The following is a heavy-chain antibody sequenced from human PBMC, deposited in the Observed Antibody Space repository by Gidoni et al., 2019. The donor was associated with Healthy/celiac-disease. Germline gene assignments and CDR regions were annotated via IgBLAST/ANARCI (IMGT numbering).Heavy chain of an antibody. J-gene: IGHJ4*02. CDR2: SYYSGST. Sequence: QLQLQESGPGLVKPSETLSLTCTVSGGSISSSSYYWGWIRQPPGKGLEWIGSSYYSGSTYYNPSLKSRVTISVDTSKNQFSLKLSSVTAADTAVYYCARLQGLVREVGYWGQGTLVTVSS. CDR1: GGSISSSSYY. D-gene: IGHD6-19*01. V-gene: IGHV4-39*01. CDR3: ARLQGLVREVGY.